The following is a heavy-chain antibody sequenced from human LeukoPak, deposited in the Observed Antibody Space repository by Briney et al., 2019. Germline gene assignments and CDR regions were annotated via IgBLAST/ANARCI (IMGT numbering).Heavy chain of an antibody. J-gene: IGHJ4*02. D-gene: IGHD1-26*01. CDR1: RYSISSGYY. Sequence: SETLSLTCTVSRYSISSGYYWGWILQPPEKGLEWIGSIYHSGSTTYNPSIKSRVTISVDTSNNQFSLKLSSVTAADTAVYYCAREVGAEQIDYWGQGTLVTVSS. CDR2: IYHSGST. V-gene: IGHV4-38-2*02. CDR3: AREVGAEQIDY.